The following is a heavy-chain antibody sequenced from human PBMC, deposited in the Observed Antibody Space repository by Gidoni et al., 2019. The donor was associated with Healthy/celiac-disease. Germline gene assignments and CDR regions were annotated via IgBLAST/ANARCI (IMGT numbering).Heavy chain of an antibody. V-gene: IGHV3-21*01. Sequence: EVQLVESGGGLVKPGGSRRLSCAASGCTFSSYSMNWVRQAPGKGLEWVSSISSSSSYIYYADSVKGRFTISRDNAKNSLYLQMNSLRAEDTAVYYCARGVPLVGAIGGYWGQGTLVTVSS. J-gene: IGHJ4*02. CDR3: ARGVPLVGAIGGY. CDR1: GCTFSSYS. CDR2: ISSSSSYI. D-gene: IGHD1-26*01.